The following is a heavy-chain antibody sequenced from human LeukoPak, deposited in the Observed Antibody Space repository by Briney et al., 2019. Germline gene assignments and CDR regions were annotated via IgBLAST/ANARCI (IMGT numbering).Heavy chain of an antibody. CDR3: ARRGAYYYDSSGPRGAFDI. CDR2: INHSGST. Sequence: PSETLSLTCAVYGGSFSGYYWSWIRQPPGKGLEWIGEINHSGSTNYNPSLKSRVTISVDTSKNQFSLKLSSVTAADTAVYYCARRGAYYYDSSGPRGAFDIWGQGTMVTVSS. J-gene: IGHJ3*02. CDR1: GGSFSGYY. D-gene: IGHD3-22*01. V-gene: IGHV4-34*01.